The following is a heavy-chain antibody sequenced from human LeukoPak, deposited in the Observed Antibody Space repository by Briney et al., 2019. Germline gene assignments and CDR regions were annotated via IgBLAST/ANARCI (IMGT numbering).Heavy chain of an antibody. CDR3: AKAREYSSGWYPRGGYYFDY. CDR2: ISWNSGSI. J-gene: IGHJ4*02. Sequence: GGSLRLSCAASGFTFDDYAMHWVRQAPGKGLEWVSGISWNSGSIDYADSVKGRFTISRDNAKNSLYLQMNSLRAEDTALYYCAKAREYSSGWYPRGGYYFDYWGQGTLVTVSS. V-gene: IGHV3-9*01. D-gene: IGHD6-19*01. CDR1: GFTFDDYA.